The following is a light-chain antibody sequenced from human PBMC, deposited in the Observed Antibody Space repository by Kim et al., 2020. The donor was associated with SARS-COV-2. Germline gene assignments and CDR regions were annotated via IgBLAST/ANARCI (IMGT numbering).Light chain of an antibody. J-gene: IGLJ3*02. V-gene: IGLV1-47*01. CDR2: RNN. CDR1: SSNIGSNY. Sequence: ELTQPTSASGTPGQRVTISCSGSSSNIGSNYVYWYQQLPGTAPKLLIYRNNQRPSGVPDRFSGSKSGTSASLAISGLRSEDEADYYCAAWDDSLSGLFGGGTKLTVL. CDR3: AAWDDSLSGL.